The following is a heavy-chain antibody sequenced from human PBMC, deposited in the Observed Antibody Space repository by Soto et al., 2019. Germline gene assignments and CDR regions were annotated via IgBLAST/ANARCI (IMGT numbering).Heavy chain of an antibody. D-gene: IGHD6-13*01. CDR3: AKAHGYSSSWLLPNWFDP. J-gene: IGHJ5*02. CDR1: GFTFSSYA. CDR2: ISGSGGST. V-gene: IGHV3-23*01. Sequence: PGGSLRLSCAASGFTFSSYAMSWVRQAPGKGLEWVSAISGSGGSTYYADSVKGRFTISRDNSKNTLYLQMNSLRAEDTAVYYCAKAHGYSSSWLLPNWFDPWGQGTLVTVSS.